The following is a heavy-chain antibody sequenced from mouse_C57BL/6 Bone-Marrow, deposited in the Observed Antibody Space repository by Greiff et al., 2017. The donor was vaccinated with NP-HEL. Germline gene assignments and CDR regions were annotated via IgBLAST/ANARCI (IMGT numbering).Heavy chain of an antibody. Sequence: EVQLVESGPGLVKPSQSLSLTCSVTGYSITSGYYWNWIRQFPGNKLEWMGYISYDGSNNYNPSLKNRISITRDTSKNQFFLKLNSVTTEDTATYYCARDYYGRYYYAMDYWGQGTSVTVSS. D-gene: IGHD1-1*01. CDR1: GYSITSGYY. CDR2: ISYDGSN. CDR3: ARDYYGRYYYAMDY. J-gene: IGHJ4*01. V-gene: IGHV3-6*01.